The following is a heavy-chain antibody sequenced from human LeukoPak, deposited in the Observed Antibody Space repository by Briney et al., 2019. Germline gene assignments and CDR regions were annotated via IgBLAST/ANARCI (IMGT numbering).Heavy chain of an antibody. CDR1: GGSISSYY. CDR2: IYYSGST. V-gene: IGHV4-59*12. D-gene: IGHD6-19*01. J-gene: IGHJ4*02. CDR3: ARDRYSSGWYGDFDC. Sequence: SETLSLTCTVSGGSISSYYWSRIRQPPGKGLEWIGYIYYSGSTNYNPSLKSRVTISVDTSKNQFSLKLSSVTAADTAVYYCARDRYSSGWYGDFDCWGQGTLVTVSS.